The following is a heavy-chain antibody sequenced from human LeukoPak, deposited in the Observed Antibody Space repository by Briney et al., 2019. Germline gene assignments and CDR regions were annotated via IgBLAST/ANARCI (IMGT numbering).Heavy chain of an antibody. V-gene: IGHV1-69*01. D-gene: IGHD2-2*01. Sequence: ASVKVSCKASGGTFSSYAISWVRQAPGQGLEWMGGIIPIFGTANYAQKFQGRVTITADESTSTAYMELSSLRSDDTAVYYCARNRPSTTYMDVWGKGTTVTISS. CDR2: IIPIFGTA. CDR1: GGTFSSYA. J-gene: IGHJ6*03. CDR3: ARNRPSTTYMDV.